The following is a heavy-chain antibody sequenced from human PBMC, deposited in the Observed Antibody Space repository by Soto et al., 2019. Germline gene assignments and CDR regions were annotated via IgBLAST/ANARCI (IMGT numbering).Heavy chain of an antibody. J-gene: IGHJ3*02. D-gene: IGHD2-2*01. V-gene: IGHV1-3*01. CDR1: GYTFTSYA. Sequence: ASVKVSCKASGYTFTSYAMHWVRQAPGQRLEWMGWINAGNGNTKYSQKFQGRVTITRDTSASTAYMELSSLRSEYTAVYYCATAIADDAFDIWGEGTMVTVSS. CDR3: ATAIADDAFDI. CDR2: INAGNGNT.